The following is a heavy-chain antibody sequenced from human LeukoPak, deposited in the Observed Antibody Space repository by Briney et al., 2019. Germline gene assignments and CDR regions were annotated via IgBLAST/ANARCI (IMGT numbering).Heavy chain of an antibody. V-gene: IGHV4-38-2*02. D-gene: IGHD3-10*01. CDR2: IYHSGST. J-gene: IGHJ5*02. CDR1: GYSISSGYY. Sequence: SETLSLTCTVSGYSISSGYYWGWIRQPPGKGLEWIGSIYHSGSTNYNPSLKSRVTISVDTSKNQFSLKLSSVTAADTAVYYCAREGGGYYGSGSYLSWFDPWGQGTLVTVSS. CDR3: AREGGGYYGSGSYLSWFDP.